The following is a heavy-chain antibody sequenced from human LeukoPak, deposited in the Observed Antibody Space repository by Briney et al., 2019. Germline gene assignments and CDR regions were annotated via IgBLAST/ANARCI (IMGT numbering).Heavy chain of an antibody. D-gene: IGHD4-23*01. CDR2: IISNGGIT. V-gene: IGHV3-23*01. Sequence: PGGSLRLSCAASGFTFSNYAMSWVRQAPGKGLEWVSSIISNGGITYYADSVKGRFTISRDNAKNSLYLQMNSLRAEDTAVYYCARSGGYGGYWGQGTLVTVSS. CDR1: GFTFSNYA. CDR3: ARSGGYGGY. J-gene: IGHJ4*02.